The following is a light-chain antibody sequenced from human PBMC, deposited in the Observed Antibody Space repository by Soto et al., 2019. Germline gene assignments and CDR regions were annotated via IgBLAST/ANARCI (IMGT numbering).Light chain of an antibody. J-gene: IGLJ2*01. V-gene: IGLV1-51*01. CDR3: GTWDSSLSAVA. CDR1: ISNIGNNY. Sequence: QSVLTHPPSVSAAPGQKVTITCSGSISNIGNNYVSCYQQLPGTAPKLLIYDNNKRPSGIPDRFSGSKSGTSATLGITGLQTGDEADYYCGTWDSSLSAVAFGGGTKVTVL. CDR2: DNN.